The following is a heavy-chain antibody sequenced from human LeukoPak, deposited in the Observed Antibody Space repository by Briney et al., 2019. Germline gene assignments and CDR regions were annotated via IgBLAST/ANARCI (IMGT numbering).Heavy chain of an antibody. V-gene: IGHV1-2*02. D-gene: IGHD6-19*01. Sequence: GASVKVSCKASGYTFTGYYMHWVRQAPGQGLKWMGWINPNSGGTNYAQKFQGRVTMTRDTSISTAYMELSRLRSDDTAVYYCAGDSPGYSSPHFDYWGQGTLVTVSS. CDR1: GYTFTGYY. J-gene: IGHJ4*02. CDR2: INPNSGGT. CDR3: AGDSPGYSSPHFDY.